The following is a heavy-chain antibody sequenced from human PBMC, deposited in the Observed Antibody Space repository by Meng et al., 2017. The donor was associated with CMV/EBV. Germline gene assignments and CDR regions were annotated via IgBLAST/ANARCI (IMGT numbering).Heavy chain of an antibody. Sequence: GGSLRLSCAASGFTFSSYWMSWVRQAPGKGLEWVANIKQDGSEKYYVDSVKGRFTISRDNAKNSLYLQMNSLRAEDTAVYYCARDLLPGYYYGMYVWGQGTTVTVSS. CDR3: ARDLLPGYYYGMYV. J-gene: IGHJ6*02. CDR2: IKQDGSEK. V-gene: IGHV3-7*01. CDR1: GFTFSSYW. D-gene: IGHD3-10*01.